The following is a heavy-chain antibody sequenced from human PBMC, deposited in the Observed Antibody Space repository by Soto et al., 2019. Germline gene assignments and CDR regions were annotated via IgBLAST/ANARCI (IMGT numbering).Heavy chain of an antibody. D-gene: IGHD3-22*01. V-gene: IGHV3-21*01. CDR2: ISSSSSYI. Sequence: EVQLVESGGGLVKPGGSLRLSCAASGFTFSSYSMNWVRQAPGKGLEWDSSISSSSSYIYYADSVKGRFTISRDNAKNSLYLQMNSLRAEDTAVYYCARVPNSSGYHADYWGQGTLVTVSS. CDR1: GFTFSSYS. CDR3: ARVPNSSGYHADY. J-gene: IGHJ4*02.